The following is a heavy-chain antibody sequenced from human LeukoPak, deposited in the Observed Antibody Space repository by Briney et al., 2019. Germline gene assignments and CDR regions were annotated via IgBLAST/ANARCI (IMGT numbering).Heavy chain of an antibody. D-gene: IGHD3-22*01. J-gene: IGHJ4*02. CDR1: GFTFSTYW. Sequence: GGSLRLSCAASGFTFSTYWMGWVRQAPGKGLEWVAVIWYDGSNKYYADSVKGRFTISRDNSKNTLYLQMNSLRAEDTAVYYCARDAGLEDFDYWGQGTLVTVSS. CDR2: IWYDGSNK. V-gene: IGHV3-33*08. CDR3: ARDAGLEDFDY.